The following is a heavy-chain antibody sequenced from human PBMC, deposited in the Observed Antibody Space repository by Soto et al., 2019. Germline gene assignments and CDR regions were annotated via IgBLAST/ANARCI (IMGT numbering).Heavy chain of an antibody. J-gene: IGHJ6*02. Sequence: KTGGSLRLSCAASGFTFSSYSMNWVRQAPGKGLEWVSSISSSSSYIYYADSVKGRFTISRDNAKNSLYLQMNSLRAEDTAVYYCARHIAAAGTYYYGMDVWGQGTTVTVSS. V-gene: IGHV3-21*01. CDR1: GFTFSSYS. D-gene: IGHD6-13*01. CDR2: ISSSSSYI. CDR3: ARHIAAAGTYYYGMDV.